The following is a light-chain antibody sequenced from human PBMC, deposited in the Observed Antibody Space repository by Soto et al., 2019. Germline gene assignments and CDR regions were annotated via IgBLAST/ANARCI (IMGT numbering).Light chain of an antibody. CDR1: QDIKHY. V-gene: IGKV1-33*01. J-gene: IGKJ5*01. CDR3: QQYDHLYT. Sequence: DIQLTQSPSSLSASVGDRVTITCQASQDIKHYLNWYQQKPGKAPKLLNYDASTLEIGVPSRFSGSGSGTDFTFTITSLQPEDFATYYCQQYDHLYTFGQGTRLEI. CDR2: DAS.